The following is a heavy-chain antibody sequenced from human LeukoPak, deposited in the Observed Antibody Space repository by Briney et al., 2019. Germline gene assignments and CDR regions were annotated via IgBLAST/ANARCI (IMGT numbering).Heavy chain of an antibody. Sequence: PSETLSLTCTVSGGSISSSSYYWGWIRQPPGKGLEWIGSIYHSGSTYYNPSLKSRVTISVDTSKNQFSLKLRSVTAADTAVYYCARVVQSTDSSGFYLPEYFQYWGQGTLVTVSS. J-gene: IGHJ1*01. V-gene: IGHV4-39*07. CDR3: ARVVQSTDSSGFYLPEYFQY. CDR1: GGSISSSSYY. CDR2: IYHSGST. D-gene: IGHD3-22*01.